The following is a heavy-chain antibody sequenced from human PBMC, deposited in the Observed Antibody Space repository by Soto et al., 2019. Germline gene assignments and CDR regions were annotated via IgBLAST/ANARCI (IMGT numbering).Heavy chain of an antibody. J-gene: IGHJ4*02. CDR3: ARGRIALGGVIPY. Sequence: QPGGSLRLSCAASGVTFSSYAMSWVRQAPGKGLEWVSAISGSGGSTYYAYSVKGRFTISRYNSKNTLYLQMNSLRAEDTAVYYCARGRIALGGVIPYWGQGTLVTVSS. V-gene: IGHV3-23*01. CDR2: ISGSGGST. CDR1: GVTFSSYA. D-gene: IGHD2-21*01.